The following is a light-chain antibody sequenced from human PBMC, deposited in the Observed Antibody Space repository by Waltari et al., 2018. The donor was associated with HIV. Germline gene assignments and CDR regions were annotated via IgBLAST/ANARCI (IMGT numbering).Light chain of an antibody. V-gene: IGLV1-51*01. J-gene: IGLJ3*02. CDR3: GTWDSTLSAGV. CDR1: TSTLGNNY. CDR2: DNN. Sequence: QSVLTQPPSVSAAPGQKVTISCSGSTSTLGNNYVSWYQQLPGTAPNLLIYDNNRRPSGIPDRFSGSKSGTSATLGITGLQTGDEADYFCGTWDSTLSAGVFGGGTKVTVL.